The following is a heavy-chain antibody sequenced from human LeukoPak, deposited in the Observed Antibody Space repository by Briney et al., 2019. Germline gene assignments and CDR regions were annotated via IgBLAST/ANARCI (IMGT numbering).Heavy chain of an antibody. Sequence: GGSLRLSCTASGFTFDDYAMSCFRQVPGKGLEWVGFIRSKANGGTTEYAASVKGRFTISRDDSKSIAYLQMNSLKTKDTAIYSCSKNYDSGYYSPRFVYWGQGTLVTVSS. J-gene: IGHJ4*02. CDR2: IRSKANGGTT. CDR1: GFTFDDYA. CDR3: SKNYDSGYYSPRFVY. D-gene: IGHD3-10*01. V-gene: IGHV3-49*03.